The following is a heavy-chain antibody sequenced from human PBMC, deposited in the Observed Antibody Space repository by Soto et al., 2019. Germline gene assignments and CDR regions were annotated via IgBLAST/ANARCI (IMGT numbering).Heavy chain of an antibody. CDR2: INAGNRNT. J-gene: IGHJ4*02. Sequence: QVQLVQSGAEVKKPGASVKVSCKASGYSFSSYTIHWVRQAPGQRLEWMGWINAGNRNTKYSQKFQGRVTITRDTSACTAYMEVSSLRSEDTAVYYCARGYCSGRGCYSEDNWGQGNLATVSS. D-gene: IGHD2-15*01. V-gene: IGHV1-3*01. CDR3: ARGYCSGRGCYSEDN. CDR1: GYSFSSYT.